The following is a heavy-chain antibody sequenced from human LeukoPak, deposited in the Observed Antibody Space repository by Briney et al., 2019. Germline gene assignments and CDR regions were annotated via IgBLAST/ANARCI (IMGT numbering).Heavy chain of an antibody. J-gene: IGHJ4*02. D-gene: IGHD6-19*01. CDR1: GFTFNNYA. V-gene: IGHV3-23*01. CDR3: AKDIAVAAYFDY. Sequence: GGSLSLSCAASGFTFNNYAMSWVRQAPGKGLEWVSGISGNGGSTHYADSVKGRFTISRDNSKNTLDLQMNSLRAEDTAVYYCAKDIAVAAYFDYWGQGALVTVSS. CDR2: ISGNGGST.